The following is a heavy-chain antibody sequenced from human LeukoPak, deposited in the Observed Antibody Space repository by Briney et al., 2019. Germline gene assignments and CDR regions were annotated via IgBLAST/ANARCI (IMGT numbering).Heavy chain of an antibody. J-gene: IGHJ4*02. CDR1: GGSISSSSYY. CDR3: ARGGSYYDY. D-gene: IGHD1-26*01. V-gene: IGHV4-39*07. CDR2: IYYSGST. Sequence: SETLSLTCTVSGGSISSSSYYWGWIRQPPGTGLEWIGSIYYSGSTNYNPSLKSRVTISLHTSKNQFSLKLYSVTAADTAVYYCARGGSYYDYWGQGTLVTVSS.